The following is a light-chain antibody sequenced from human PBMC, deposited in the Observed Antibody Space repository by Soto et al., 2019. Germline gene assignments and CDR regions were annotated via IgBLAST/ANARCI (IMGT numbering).Light chain of an antibody. CDR3: KQDNNWWT. J-gene: IGKJ1*01. Sequence: EIGMTQSPVTLSVAPGERNTLSCRSSQSVSSNLAWYQQKPDQAPRLLISGASPRATGIPARFSGSGSGTEFNLTISSLQSGDFAVYYCKQDNNWWTFGQGTRVDIK. CDR2: GAS. V-gene: IGKV3-15*01. CDR1: QSVSSN.